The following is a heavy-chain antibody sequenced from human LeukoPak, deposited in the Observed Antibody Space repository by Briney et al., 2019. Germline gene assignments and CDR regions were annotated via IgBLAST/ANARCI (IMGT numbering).Heavy chain of an antibody. V-gene: IGHV3-30-3*01. CDR3: ARGGAVGTTTFFFDY. CDR2: ISYDGSSK. J-gene: IGHJ4*02. CDR1: GFTFSSYA. Sequence: SLRLSCAASGFTFSSYAMHWVRQAPGKGLEWVALISYDGSSKYYADSVKGRFTISRDNSKNTLYLQINSLRAEDTAVYYCARGGAVGTTTFFFDYWGPGTLVTVSS. D-gene: IGHD1-26*01.